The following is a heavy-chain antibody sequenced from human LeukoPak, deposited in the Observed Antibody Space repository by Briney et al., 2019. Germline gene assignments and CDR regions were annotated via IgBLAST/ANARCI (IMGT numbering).Heavy chain of an antibody. CDR3: TRDVEGLSGEYFQP. CDR2: ISSSGSYI. CDR1: GFTFSSYS. J-gene: IGHJ1*01. V-gene: IGHV3-21*01. D-gene: IGHD3-10*01. Sequence: PGGSLRLSCAASGFTFSSYSMNWVRQAPGKGLEWVSSISSSGSYIYYVDSLKGRFTISRDSAKNSLYLQMNSLRAEYTAVYYFTRDVEGLSGEYFQPWGQGTLVTVS.